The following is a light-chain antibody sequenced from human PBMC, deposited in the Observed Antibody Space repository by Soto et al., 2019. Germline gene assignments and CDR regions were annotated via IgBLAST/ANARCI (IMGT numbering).Light chain of an antibody. CDR1: QSISKF. Sequence: DIQMTQSPSTLPASVGDRVTITYRASQSISKFLAWYQQKPGKAPKLLIYGASSLDSGVPPRFGGSGSGTEFTLSISSLQPDDFATYYCQQYSSDSGTFGQGTRVEIK. CDR2: GAS. J-gene: IGKJ1*01. CDR3: QQYSSDSGT. V-gene: IGKV1-5*01.